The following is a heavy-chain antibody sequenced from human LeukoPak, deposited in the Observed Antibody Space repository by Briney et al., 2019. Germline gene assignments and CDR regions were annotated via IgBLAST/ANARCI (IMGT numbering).Heavy chain of an antibody. CDR3: AKDISTRWYSSTPLPGDY. CDR1: GFTFSSYA. CDR2: ITGSGGNT. Sequence: GGSLRLSCAASGFTFSSYAMTWARQAPGRGLEWVSGITGSGGNTYYADSVKGRFTISRDNSKNTLYLQMSSLRAEDTAIYYCAKDISTRWYSSTPLPGDYWGQGTLVTVSS. J-gene: IGHJ4*02. D-gene: IGHD6-13*01. V-gene: IGHV3-23*01.